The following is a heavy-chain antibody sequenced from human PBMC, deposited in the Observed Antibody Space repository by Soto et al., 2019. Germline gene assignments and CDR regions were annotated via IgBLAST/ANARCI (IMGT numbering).Heavy chain of an antibody. Sequence: EVQLVESGGGLVQPGGSLRLSCTASGFTFSSYEMNWVRQAPGKGLEWLSYISSSGSASATYYADSVKGRFTISRDNAKNSLYLQMNSLRAEDTAVYYCARDDIRLTMSVWGQGTLVTVSS. CDR3: ARDDIRLTMSV. V-gene: IGHV3-48*03. J-gene: IGHJ4*02. CDR1: GFTFSSYE. CDR2: ISSSGSASAT. D-gene: IGHD3-10*02.